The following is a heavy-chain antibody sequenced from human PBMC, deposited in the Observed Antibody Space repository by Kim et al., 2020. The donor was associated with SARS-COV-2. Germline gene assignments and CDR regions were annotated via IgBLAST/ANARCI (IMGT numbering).Heavy chain of an antibody. D-gene: IGHD3-22*01. J-gene: IGHJ3*02. CDR1: GYTFTSYY. CDR2: INPSGGST. Sequence: ASVKVSCKASGYTFTSYYMHWVRQAPGQGLEWMGIINPSGGSTSYAQKFQGRVTMTRDTSTSTVYMELSSLRSEDTAVYYCAREVTMIVVVRRTNAFDIWGQGTMVTVSS. V-gene: IGHV1-46*01. CDR3: AREVTMIVVVRRTNAFDI.